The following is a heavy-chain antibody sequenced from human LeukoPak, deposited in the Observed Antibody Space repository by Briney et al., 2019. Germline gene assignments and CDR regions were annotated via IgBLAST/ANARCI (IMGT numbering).Heavy chain of an antibody. J-gene: IGHJ5*02. CDR3: ARDGLPAAGSWGHWFDP. CDR2: IYYSGNT. V-gene: IGHV4-39*02. Sequence: PSETLSLTCTVSGVSISSSNSYWGWIRQPPGKGLEWIGSIYYSGNTYYNASLKSQVSISTDTSKNQFSLRLTSVTAADTAVYYCARDGLPAAGSWGHWFDPWGQGTLVTVSS. CDR1: GVSISSSNSY. D-gene: IGHD6-13*01.